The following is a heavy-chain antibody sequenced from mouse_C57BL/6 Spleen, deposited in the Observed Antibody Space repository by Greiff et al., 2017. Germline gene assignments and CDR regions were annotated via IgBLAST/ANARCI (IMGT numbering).Heavy chain of an antibody. CDR2: IYPGDGDT. V-gene: IGHV1-82*01. Sequence: VQLQQSGPELVKPGASVKISCKASGYAFSSSWMNWVKQRPGKGLEWIGRIYPGDGDTNYNGKFKGKATLTADKSSSTAYMQLSSLTSEDSAVYFCATPRSGFFDYWGQGTTLTVSS. D-gene: IGHD3-1*01. CDR3: ATPRSGFFDY. CDR1: GYAFSSSW. J-gene: IGHJ2*01.